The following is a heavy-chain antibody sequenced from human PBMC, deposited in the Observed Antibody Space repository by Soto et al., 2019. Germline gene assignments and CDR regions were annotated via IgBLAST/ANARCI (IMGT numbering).Heavy chain of an antibody. CDR2: INHSGST. CDR3: ARGSDSSGYFGGRRYYYYYYGMDV. V-gene: IGHV4-34*01. CDR1: GGSFSGYY. J-gene: IGHJ6*02. Sequence: QVQLQQWGAGLLKPSETLSLTCAVYGGSFSGYYWSWIRQPPRKGLEWMGEINHSGSTNYNPSLKIRVPISVDTSKNQFSLKLSSVTAADTAVYYCARGSDSSGYFGGRRYYYYYYGMDVWGQGTTVTVSS. D-gene: IGHD3-22*01.